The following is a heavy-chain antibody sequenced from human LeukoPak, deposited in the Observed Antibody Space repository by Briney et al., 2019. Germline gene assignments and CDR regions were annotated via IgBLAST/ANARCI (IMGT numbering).Heavy chain of an antibody. CDR3: ARMVGASTSWFDP. CDR2: IDADGSRT. V-gene: IGHV3-74*01. J-gene: IGHJ5*02. Sequence: GGSLRLSCAASGFTFSSYWMHWVRQAPGKGLVWVSRIDADGSRTSYADSVKGRFTISRDNAKNGLYLQMNSLRGEDTAVYYCARMVGASTSWFDPWGQGTLVTVPS. D-gene: IGHD1-26*01. CDR1: GFTFSSYW.